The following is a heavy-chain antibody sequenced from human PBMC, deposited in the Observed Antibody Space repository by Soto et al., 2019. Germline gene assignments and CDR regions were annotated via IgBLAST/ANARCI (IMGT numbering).Heavy chain of an antibody. Sequence: EVQLLESGGGLVQPGGSLRLSCAASGFTFSRYAMSWVRQAPGKGLEWVSAISGSGGSTYYADSVKGRFTISRDNSKNTLYLQMTSLRADDTAVYYFEKDPYYDSSGWSDYWGQGTLVTVSS. CDR2: ISGSGGST. J-gene: IGHJ4*02. V-gene: IGHV3-23*01. D-gene: IGHD3-22*01. CDR1: GFTFSRYA. CDR3: EKDPYYDSSGWSDY.